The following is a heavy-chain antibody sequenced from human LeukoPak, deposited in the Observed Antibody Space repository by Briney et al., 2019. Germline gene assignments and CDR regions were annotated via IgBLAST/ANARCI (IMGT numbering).Heavy chain of an antibody. D-gene: IGHD5-24*01. Sequence: SETLSLTCSVSGGSISSSSSYWGWIRQPPGKGLEWIGSIYYSGSSFDNPALKSRVTMSVDTSKNQFSLKLSSVTAVDTAVYYCARHRSGWLQSSFDYWGQGTLVTVTS. CDR1: GGSISSSSSY. V-gene: IGHV4-39*01. CDR2: IYYSGSS. J-gene: IGHJ4*02. CDR3: ARHRSGWLQSSFDY.